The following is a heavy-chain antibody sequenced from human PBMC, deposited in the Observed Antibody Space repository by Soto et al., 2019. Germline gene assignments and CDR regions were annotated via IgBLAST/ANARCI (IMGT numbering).Heavy chain of an antibody. D-gene: IGHD3-22*01. CDR1: GFTFSSYW. Sequence: PGGSLRLSCAASGFTFSSYWMSWVRQAPGKGLEWVANIKQDGSEKYYVDSVKGRFTISRDNAKNSLYLQMNSLRAEDTAVYYCARDFIYYDSSGFDYWGQGTLVTVSS. J-gene: IGHJ4*02. CDR2: IKQDGSEK. CDR3: ARDFIYYDSSGFDY. V-gene: IGHV3-7*01.